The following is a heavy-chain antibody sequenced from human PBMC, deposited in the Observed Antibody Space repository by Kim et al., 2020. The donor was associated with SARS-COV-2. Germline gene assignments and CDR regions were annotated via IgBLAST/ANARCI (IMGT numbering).Heavy chain of an antibody. Sequence: SVKVSCKASGGPFTTYAFYWVRQAPGQGLEWMGGIVPIFKRPDYAPQFQGRLTITEDKSTNTAYMELSSLTSDDTAIYYCVSPDSLKAGGWQLDFWGQG. CDR1: GGPFTTYA. J-gene: IGHJ4*02. D-gene: IGHD6-19*01. CDR2: IVPIFKRP. V-gene: IGHV1-69*06. CDR3: VSPDSLKAGGWQLDF.